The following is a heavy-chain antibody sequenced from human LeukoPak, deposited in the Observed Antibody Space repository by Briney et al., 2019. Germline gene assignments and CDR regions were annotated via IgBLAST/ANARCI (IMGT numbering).Heavy chain of an antibody. CDR3: ARGGEWELQPQSTFDY. J-gene: IGHJ4*02. CDR2: INPNSGGT. D-gene: IGHD1-26*01. V-gene: IGHV1-2*02. Sequence: ASVKVSCKASGYTFTGYYMHWVRQAPGQGLEWMGWINPNSGGTNYAQKFQGRVTMTRDTSISTAYMELSRLRSDDTAVYYCARGGEWELQPQSTFDYWGQGTLVTVSS. CDR1: GYTFTGYY.